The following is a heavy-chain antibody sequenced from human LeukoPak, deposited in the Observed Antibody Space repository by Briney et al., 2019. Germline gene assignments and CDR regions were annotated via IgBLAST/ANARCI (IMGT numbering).Heavy chain of an antibody. CDR3: ARHEWELSAFDI. Sequence: ASVKVSCKASGYTFTSYGISWVRQAPGQGLEWMGWISAYNGNTNYAQKLQGRVTMTTDTPTSTAYMELRSLRSDDTAVYYCARHEWELSAFDIWGQGTMVTVSS. CDR1: GYTFTSYG. D-gene: IGHD1-26*01. V-gene: IGHV1-18*01. CDR2: ISAYNGNT. J-gene: IGHJ3*02.